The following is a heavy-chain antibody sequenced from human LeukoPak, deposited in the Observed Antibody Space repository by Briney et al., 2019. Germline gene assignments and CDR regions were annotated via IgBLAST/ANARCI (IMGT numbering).Heavy chain of an antibody. CDR3: ANSDYDFWSGYN. CDR2: ISYDGSNK. V-gene: IGHV3-30*18. Sequence: GGSLRLSCAASGFTFDDYAMHWVRQAPGKGLEWVAVISYDGSNKYYADSVKGRFTISRDNSKNTLYLQMNSLRAEDTAVYYCANSDYDFWSGYNWGQGTLVTVSS. J-gene: IGHJ4*02. CDR1: GFTFDDYA. D-gene: IGHD3-3*01.